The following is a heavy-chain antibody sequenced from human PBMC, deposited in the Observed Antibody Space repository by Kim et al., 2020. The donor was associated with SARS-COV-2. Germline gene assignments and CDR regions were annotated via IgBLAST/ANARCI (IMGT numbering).Heavy chain of an antibody. J-gene: IGHJ5*02. CDR3: AKDYRSMIVAGTNWFDP. D-gene: IGHD3-22*01. Sequence: VKGRFTISRDNSKNTLYLQMNSLRAEDTAVYYCAKDYRSMIVAGTNWFDPWGQGTLVTVSS. V-gene: IGHV3-23*01.